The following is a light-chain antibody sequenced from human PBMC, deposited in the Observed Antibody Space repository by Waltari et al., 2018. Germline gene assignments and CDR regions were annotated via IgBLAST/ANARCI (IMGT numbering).Light chain of an antibody. J-gene: IGKJ1*01. CDR3: QQYNDWPRT. CDR2: AAS. CDR1: QRINTN. Sequence: EIVMTQSPGTLSMSPGERATLSCRASQRINTNLAWYQQKPGQSPRLVIYAASTRATGLPARFSGSGSGTEFTLTISSLQSEDVAVYYFQQYNDWPRTFGQGTKVEIK. V-gene: IGKV3-15*01.